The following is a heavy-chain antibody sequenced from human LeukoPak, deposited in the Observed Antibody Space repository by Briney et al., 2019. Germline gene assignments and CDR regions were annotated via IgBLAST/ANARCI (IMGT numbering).Heavy chain of an antibody. D-gene: IGHD2-15*01. CDR2: IIPILGIA. CDR1: GGTFSSYA. CDR3: ARAIGYCSGGSCFFDY. Sequence: ASVKVSCKASGGTFSSYAISWVRQAPGQGLEWMGRIIPILGIANYAQKFQGRVTITADKSTSTAYMGLSSLRSEDTAVYYCARAIGYCSGGSCFFDYWGQGTLVTVSS. J-gene: IGHJ4*02. V-gene: IGHV1-69*04.